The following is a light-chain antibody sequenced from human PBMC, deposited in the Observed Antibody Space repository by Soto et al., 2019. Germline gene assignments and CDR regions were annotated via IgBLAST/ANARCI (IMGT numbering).Light chain of an antibody. CDR3: QQRSYPIT. Sequence: EIVLTQSPGTLSFSPGERATLSCRARQNVRKNLAWYQQKPGQAPRLLIYDASHRATGIPVRFSGSGSDSDFTLTISSLEPEDFAVYYCQQRSYPITFGQGTRLEIK. CDR1: QNVRKN. J-gene: IGKJ5*01. CDR2: DAS. V-gene: IGKV3-11*01.